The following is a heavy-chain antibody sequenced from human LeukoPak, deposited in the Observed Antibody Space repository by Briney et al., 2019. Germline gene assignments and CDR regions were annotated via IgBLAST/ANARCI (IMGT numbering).Heavy chain of an antibody. D-gene: IGHD6-19*01. CDR1: GFTFSNYG. CDR2: ISYDGNTK. V-gene: IGHV3-30*18. Sequence: GGSLRLSCAASGFTFSNYGMHWVRQAPGKGLEWVAVISYDGNTKYYADSVKGRFTFSRDNSRNTLYLQMNSLRAEDTAIFYCAKGGSSGFIDSWGQGTLVTVSS. J-gene: IGHJ4*02. CDR3: AKGGSSGFIDS.